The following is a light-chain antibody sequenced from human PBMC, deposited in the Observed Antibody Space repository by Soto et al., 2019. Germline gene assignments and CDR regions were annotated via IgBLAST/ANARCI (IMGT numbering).Light chain of an antibody. V-gene: IGLV2-18*02. J-gene: IGLJ1*01. CDR2: EVS. CDR3: SSYTSSSTFVV. CDR1: SSDVGSYNR. Sequence: QSVLTQPPSVSGSPGQSVTISCTGTSSDVGSYNRVSWYQQPPGTAPKLMIYEVSNRPSGVPDRFSGSKSGNTASLTISGLQAEDEADYYCSSYTSSSTFVVFGTGTQLT.